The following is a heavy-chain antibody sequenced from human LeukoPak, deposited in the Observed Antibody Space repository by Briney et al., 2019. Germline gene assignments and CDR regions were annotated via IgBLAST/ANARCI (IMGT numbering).Heavy chain of an antibody. J-gene: IGHJ5*02. CDR2: ISGTGSST. D-gene: IGHD2-2*02. Sequence: AGGSLRLSCEASGFTFGNYAMNWVRQAPGEGLEWVSTISGTGSSTYYADSAKGRFTISRDNSKDTLFLQLNSLTAADTAMYFCAKASVAIPQYCNSWGQGTLVTVSS. CDR1: GFTFGNYA. V-gene: IGHV3-23*01. CDR3: AKASVAIPQYCNS.